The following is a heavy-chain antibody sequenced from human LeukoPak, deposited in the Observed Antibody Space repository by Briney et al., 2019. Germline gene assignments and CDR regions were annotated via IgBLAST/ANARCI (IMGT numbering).Heavy chain of an antibody. CDR2: IYHSGST. CDR1: GYSISSGYY. V-gene: IGHV4-38-2*01. D-gene: IGHD6-13*01. CDR3: ARAQYSSSWYNDY. J-gene: IGHJ4*02. Sequence: PSETLSLICAVSGYSISSGYYWGWIRQPPGKGLEWIGSIYHSGSTYYNPSLKSRVTISVDTSKNQFSLKLSSVTAADTAVYYCARAQYSSSWYNDYWGQGTLVTVSS.